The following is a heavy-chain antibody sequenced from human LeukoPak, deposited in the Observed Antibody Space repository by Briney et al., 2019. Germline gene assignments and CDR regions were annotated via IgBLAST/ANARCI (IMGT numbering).Heavy chain of an antibody. CDR2: IYYSGST. CDR3: AREFLRVNAFDI. D-gene: IGHD4-17*01. V-gene: IGHV4-30-4*08. CDR1: GGSISSGDYY. Sequence: PSQTLSLTCTVSGGSISSGDYYWSWIRQPPGKGLEWIGYIYYSGSTYYNPSLKSRVTISVDTSKNQFPLKLSSVTAADTAVYYCAREFLRVNAFDIWGQGTMVTVSS. J-gene: IGHJ3*02.